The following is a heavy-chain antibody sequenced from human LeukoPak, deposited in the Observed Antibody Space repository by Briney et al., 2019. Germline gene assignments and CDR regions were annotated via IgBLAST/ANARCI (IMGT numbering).Heavy chain of an antibody. CDR1: GGTFSSAS. CDR2: IIPLVGVP. CDR3: AREFCSGGNCYPNYYYYYAMDV. V-gene: IGHV1-69*04. Sequence: SVKVSCKASGGTFSSASISWVRQAPGQGLEWMGRIIPLVGVPTYAPKFHGRVTITADKSTSTAYMDLNSLRSEDTAVYFCAREFCSGGNCYPNYYYYYAMDVWGQGTTVTVSS. D-gene: IGHD2-15*01. J-gene: IGHJ6*02.